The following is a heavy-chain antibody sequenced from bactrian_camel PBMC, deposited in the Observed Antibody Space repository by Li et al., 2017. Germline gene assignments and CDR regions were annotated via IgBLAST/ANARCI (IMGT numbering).Heavy chain of an antibody. D-gene: IGHD2*01. CDR3: AASWDVTAIEALGRIASPEFGY. J-gene: IGHJ6*01. CDR2: IGIRAGYA. CDR1: GFPFSDSD. V-gene: IGHV3S40*01. Sequence: VQLVESGGGLVQPGGSLRLSCAASGFPFSDSDMAWVRQAPGKGLEWVAGIGIRAGYAYYSDSVQGRFTISKDNVKNILYLQMDNLIPEDSATYRCAASWDVTAIEALGRIASPEFGYWGDGTQVTVS.